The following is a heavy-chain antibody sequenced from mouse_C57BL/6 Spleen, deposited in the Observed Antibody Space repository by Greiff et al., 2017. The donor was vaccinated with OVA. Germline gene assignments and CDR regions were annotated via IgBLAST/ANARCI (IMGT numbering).Heavy chain of an antibody. CDR1: GYAFSSSW. CDR3: AGCSYDYSWFAY. Sequence: VNVVESGPELVKPGASVKISCKASGYAFSSSWMNWVKQRPGKGLEWIGRIYPGDGDTNYNGKFKGKATLTADKSSSTAYMQLSSLTSEDSAVYFCAGCSYDYSWFAYWGQGTLVTVSA. CDR2: IYPGDGDT. V-gene: IGHV1-82*01. D-gene: IGHD2-4*01. J-gene: IGHJ3*01.